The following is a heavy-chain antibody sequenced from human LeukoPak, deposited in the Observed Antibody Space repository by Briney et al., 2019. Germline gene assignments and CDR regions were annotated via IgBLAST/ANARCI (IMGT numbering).Heavy chain of an antibody. J-gene: IGHJ4*02. CDR3: STLLH. CDR2: IKSNSDGGTT. Sequence: GGSLRLSCAASGFTVSSNYMNWVRQAPGKGLEWVGRIKSNSDGGTTDYAAPVKGRFTISRDDSKHTVYLQMDSLKIEDTAVYYCSTLLHWGQGALVTVSS. CDR1: GFTVSSNY. V-gene: IGHV3-15*01.